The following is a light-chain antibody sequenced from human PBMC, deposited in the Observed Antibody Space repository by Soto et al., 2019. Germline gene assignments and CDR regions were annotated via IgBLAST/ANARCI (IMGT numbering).Light chain of an antibody. CDR3: QQFNTYSPRM. CDR2: KAS. CDR1: QSVSGW. Sequence: DIPMTQSPSTLSASVGDTVTVTCRASQSVSGWLAWYQQKPGEAPKLLIYKASTLKSGVPSRFIGSGGGAEFSLTIRSLQPDDFAAYCCQQFNTYSPRMFGQVTKGDNK. V-gene: IGKV1-5*03. J-gene: IGKJ1*01.